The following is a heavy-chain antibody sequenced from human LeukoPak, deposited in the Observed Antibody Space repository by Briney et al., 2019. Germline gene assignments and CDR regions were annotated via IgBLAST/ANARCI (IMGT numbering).Heavy chain of an antibody. D-gene: IGHD1-26*01. V-gene: IGHV3-53*01. J-gene: IGHJ4*02. CDR1: GFTVSSYY. Sequence: GGSLRLSCAASGFTVSSYYMSWVRQAPGMGLEWVSVVHSIGTTSYADSVKGRFTISRDNSKNTLYLQMNSLRAEDTAVYYCARAVYSGSYHVGESDYWGQGTLVTVSS. CDR3: ARAVYSGSYHVGESDY. CDR2: VHSIGTT.